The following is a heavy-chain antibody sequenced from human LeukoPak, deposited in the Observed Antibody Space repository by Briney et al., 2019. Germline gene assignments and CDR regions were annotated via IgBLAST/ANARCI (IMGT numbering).Heavy chain of an antibody. CDR2: ISYDGSNK. V-gene: IGHV3-30*01. CDR3: ARAETYYYDSSGYVNWFDP. Sequence: PGGSLRLSCAASGFTISSYAMHWVRQAPGKGLEWVAVISYDGSNKYYADSVKGRFTISRDNSKNTLYLQMNSLRAEDTAVYYCARAETYYYDSSGYVNWFDPWGQGTLVTVSS. J-gene: IGHJ5*02. CDR1: GFTISSYA. D-gene: IGHD3-22*01.